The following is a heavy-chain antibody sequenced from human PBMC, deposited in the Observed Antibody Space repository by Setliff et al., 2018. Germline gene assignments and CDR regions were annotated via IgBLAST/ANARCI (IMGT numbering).Heavy chain of an antibody. CDR1: GFTFSDYS. Sequence: GGSLRLSCAASGFTFSDYSMNWVRQAPGKGLEWVSDISSSSSTIYYADSVKGRYTISRDNAQNSLYLQMNSLRAKDTAVYYCARSYNFWSGPALDVWGKGTTVTVSS. CDR2: ISSSSSTI. V-gene: IGHV3-48*01. J-gene: IGHJ6*04. CDR3: ARSYNFWSGPALDV. D-gene: IGHD3-3*01.